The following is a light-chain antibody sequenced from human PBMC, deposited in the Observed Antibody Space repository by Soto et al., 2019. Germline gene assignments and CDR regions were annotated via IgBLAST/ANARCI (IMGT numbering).Light chain of an antibody. Sequence: QSALTQPPSVPGSPGQSLAISCTGTSSDVGNSDGVSWYHQPPGTAPKLIIYDVNNRPSGVPDRFSGSKSGNTASLTISGLQAEDEGDYYCSSYTSSSTYVFGTGTKVTVL. CDR2: DVN. CDR1: SSDVGNSDG. J-gene: IGLJ1*01. CDR3: SSYTSSSTYV. V-gene: IGLV2-18*02.